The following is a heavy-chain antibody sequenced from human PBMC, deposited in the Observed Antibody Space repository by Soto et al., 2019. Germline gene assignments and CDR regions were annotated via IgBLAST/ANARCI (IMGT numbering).Heavy chain of an antibody. J-gene: IGHJ4*02. CDR1: GFTFSSYA. CDR3: AKEVLVLRYFDWAADSYYFDY. Sequence: GGSLRLSCAASGFTFSSYAMSWVRQAPGKGLEWVSAISGSGGSTYYADSVKGRFTISRDNSKNTLYLQMNSLRAEDTAVYYCAKEVLVLRYFDWAADSYYFDYWGQGTLVTVSS. V-gene: IGHV3-23*01. D-gene: IGHD3-9*01. CDR2: ISGSGGST.